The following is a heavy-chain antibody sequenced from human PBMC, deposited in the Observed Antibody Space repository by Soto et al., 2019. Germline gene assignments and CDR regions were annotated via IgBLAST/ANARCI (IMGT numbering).Heavy chain of an antibody. Sequence: QVQLVQSGAEVKKPGASVKVSCKASGYTFTSYFIHWVRQAPGQGLEWMGLINPSGGTTVDPQKFQVRVTLIRDTSTNTVYMELSSLRSEDTAVYYCARDGRARSAYSSDYYYFSGMDVWGQGTTVTVSS. V-gene: IGHV1-46*01. CDR3: ARDGRARSAYSSDYYYFSGMDV. D-gene: IGHD3-3*01. J-gene: IGHJ6*02. CDR1: GYTFTSYF. CDR2: INPSGGTT.